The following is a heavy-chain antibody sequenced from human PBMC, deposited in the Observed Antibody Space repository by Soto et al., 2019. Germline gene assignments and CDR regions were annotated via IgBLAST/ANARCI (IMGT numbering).Heavy chain of an antibody. CDR3: ARSRRITIFGVAPDWFDP. CDR2: INHSGST. D-gene: IGHD3-3*01. V-gene: IGHV4-34*01. J-gene: IGHJ5*02. Sequence: SETLSLTCAVYGGSFSGYYWSWIRQPPGKGLEWIGEINHSGSTNYNPSLKSRVTISVDTAKSQISLKLSSVTAADTAVYYCARSRRITIFGVAPDWFDPWGQGTLVTVSS. CDR1: GGSFSGYY.